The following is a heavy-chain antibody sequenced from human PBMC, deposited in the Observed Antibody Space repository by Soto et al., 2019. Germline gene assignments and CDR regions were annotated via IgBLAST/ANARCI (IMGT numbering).Heavy chain of an antibody. CDR1: GGSISSGGYY. Sequence: SETLSLTCTVSGGSISSGGYYWSWIRQHPGKGLEWIGYIYYSGSTYYNPSLKSRVTISVDTSKNQFSLKLSSVTAADTAVYYCARNIVVVPAAMGWFDPWGQGTLVTVSS. CDR2: IYYSGST. J-gene: IGHJ5*02. D-gene: IGHD2-2*01. V-gene: IGHV4-31*03. CDR3: ARNIVVVPAAMGWFDP.